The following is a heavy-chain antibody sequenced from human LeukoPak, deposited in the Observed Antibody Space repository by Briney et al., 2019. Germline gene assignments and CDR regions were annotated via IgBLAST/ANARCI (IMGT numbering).Heavy chain of an antibody. Sequence: SLKVSCEASGVTFSSYAISWVRQAPGQGLEWMGGIIPVFGTANYAQKLQGRVTISADKSSNTAYMELSSLRSEDTAVYYCAGGRNYDSSGYYSGPYYYMDVCGKGTTVTVSS. CDR3: AGGRNYDSSGYYSGPYYYMDV. D-gene: IGHD3-22*01. CDR1: GVTFSSYA. J-gene: IGHJ6*03. V-gene: IGHV1-69*06. CDR2: IIPVFGTA.